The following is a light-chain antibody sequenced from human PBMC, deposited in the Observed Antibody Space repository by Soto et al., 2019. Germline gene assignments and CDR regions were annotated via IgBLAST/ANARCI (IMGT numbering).Light chain of an antibody. CDR1: QSVSSSY. CDR2: GAS. CDR3: QQYGSSPLT. V-gene: IGKV3-20*01. J-gene: IGKJ4*01. Sequence: EIVLTQSPGTLSLSPGERATLSCRAGQSVSSSYLAWYQQKPGQAPRLLIYGASSRATGIPDRFSGSGSGTDFTLTISRLEPEDFAAYYCQQYGSSPLTFGGGTKVDIK.